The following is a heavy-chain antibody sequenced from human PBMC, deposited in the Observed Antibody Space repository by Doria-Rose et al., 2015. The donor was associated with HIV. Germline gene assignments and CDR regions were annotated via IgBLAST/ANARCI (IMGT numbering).Heavy chain of an antibody. CDR2: IYYSGTT. CDR1: GGSVASGTPY. V-gene: IGHV4-39*01. CDR3: AKQAVNWFDP. D-gene: IGHD6-25*01. J-gene: IGHJ5*02. Sequence: QVQLQESGPGLVKPSETLSLTCTVSGGSVASGTPYWDWIRQTPGKGLEWIGTIYYSGTTYYNPSLRGRVTISFHTSKNQYPLKLISVTAADTGVYYCAKQAVNWFDPWGQGTLVTVSS.